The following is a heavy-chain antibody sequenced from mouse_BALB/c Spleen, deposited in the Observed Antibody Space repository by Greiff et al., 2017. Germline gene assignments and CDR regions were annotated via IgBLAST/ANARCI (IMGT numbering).Heavy chain of an antibody. Sequence: VQLQQSAAELARPGASVKMSCKASGYTFTSYTMHWVKQRPGQGLEWIGYINPSSGYTEYNQKFKDKTTLTADKSSSTAYMQLSSLTSEDSAVYYCAGSYEYAMDYWGQGTSVTVSS. CDR1: GYTFTSYT. D-gene: IGHD2-3*01. CDR2: INPSSGYT. J-gene: IGHJ4*01. CDR3: AGSYEYAMDY. V-gene: IGHV1-4*02.